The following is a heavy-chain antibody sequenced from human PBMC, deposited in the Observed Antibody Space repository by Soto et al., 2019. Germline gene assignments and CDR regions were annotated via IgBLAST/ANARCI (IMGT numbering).Heavy chain of an antibody. D-gene: IGHD3-10*01. Sequence: EVQLLESGGGLVQPGGSLRLSCAASGFTFSSYAMSWVRQAPGKGLEWVSAISGSGGSTYYADSVKGRFTISRDNSKNTLYLQMNSLRAEDTAVYYCEKDLMVQKPYYYYYMDVWGKGNTVTVSS. CDR2: ISGSGGST. CDR1: GFTFSSYA. V-gene: IGHV3-23*01. J-gene: IGHJ6*03. CDR3: EKDLMVQKPYYYYYMDV.